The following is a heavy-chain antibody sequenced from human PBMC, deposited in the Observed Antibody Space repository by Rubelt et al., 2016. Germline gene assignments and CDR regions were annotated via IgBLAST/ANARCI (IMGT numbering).Heavy chain of an antibody. V-gene: IGHV3-7*01. CDR1: GLTFSNYW. CDR3: AREVSSGSYFDY. J-gene: IGHJ4*02. Sequence: EVQLVESGGGLVQPGGSLRLSCAASGLTFSNYWMNWVRQAPGKGLEWVANIKEDGSERYYVDSVKGRFTISRDNAKNSLSLQMNSLRAEDTAVYYCAREVSSGSYFDYWGQGALVTASS. D-gene: IGHD3-22*01. CDR2: IKEDGSER.